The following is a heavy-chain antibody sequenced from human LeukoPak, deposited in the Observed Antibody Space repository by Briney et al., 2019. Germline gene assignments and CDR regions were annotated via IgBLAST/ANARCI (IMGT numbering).Heavy chain of an antibody. Sequence: GGSLRLSCAASGFTFSSYSMNWVRQAPGKGLEWVSSISSSSSYIYYADSVKGRFTISRDNAKNSLYLQMNSLRAEDTAVYYCARHVLQYDSGGSPIDVFDIWGQGTMVTVSS. CDR1: GFTFSSYS. D-gene: IGHD3-22*01. V-gene: IGHV3-21*01. CDR3: ARHVLQYDSGGSPIDVFDI. J-gene: IGHJ3*02. CDR2: ISSSSSYI.